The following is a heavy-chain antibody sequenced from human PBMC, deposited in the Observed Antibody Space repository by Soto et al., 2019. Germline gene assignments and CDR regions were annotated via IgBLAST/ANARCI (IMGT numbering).Heavy chain of an antibody. D-gene: IGHD6-6*01. CDR2: ISYDGTKK. CDR3: AKVGSIAVYHYHYALDV. J-gene: IGHJ6*02. Sequence: QVQLMESGGGVVQPGKSLRLSCVGSGFTFSSYGMHWVRRAPGKGLEWVAGISYDGTKKYYGDSVKGRFSISRDNSRQTVYLQMDSLRAEDTAVYYCAKVGSIAVYHYHYALDVWGQGTTVTVSS. CDR1: GFTFSSYG. V-gene: IGHV3-30*18.